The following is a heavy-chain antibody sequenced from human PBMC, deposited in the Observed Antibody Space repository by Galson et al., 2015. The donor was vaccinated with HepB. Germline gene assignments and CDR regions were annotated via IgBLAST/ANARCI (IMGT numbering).Heavy chain of an antibody. CDR1: GFTFSSYA. CDR3: ARNREMATIHPLFQH. CDR2: ISYDGSNK. D-gene: IGHD5-24*01. V-gene: IGHV3-30*04. J-gene: IGHJ1*01. Sequence: SLRLSCAASGFTFSSYAMHWVRQAPGKGLEWVAVISYDGSNKYYADSVKGRFTISRDNSKNTLYLQMNSLRAEDTAVYYCARNREMATIHPLFQHWGQGTLVTVSS.